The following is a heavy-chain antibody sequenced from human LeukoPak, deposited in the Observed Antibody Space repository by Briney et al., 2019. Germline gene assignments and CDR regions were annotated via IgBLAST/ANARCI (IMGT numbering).Heavy chain of an antibody. CDR3: AVEQLEPMRWFDP. CDR1: GGTFSSYA. J-gene: IGHJ5*02. CDR2: IIPILGIA. Sequence: GSSVKVSCKASGGTFSSYAISWVRQAPGQGLEWMGRIIPILGIANYAQKFRGRVTITADKSTSTAYMELSSLRSEDTAVYYCAVEQLEPMRWFDPWGQGTLVTVSS. D-gene: IGHD6-6*01. V-gene: IGHV1-69*04.